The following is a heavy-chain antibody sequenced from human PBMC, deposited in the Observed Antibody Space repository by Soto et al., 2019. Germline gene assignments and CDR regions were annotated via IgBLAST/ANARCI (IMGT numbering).Heavy chain of an antibody. V-gene: IGHV3-9*01. Sequence: GGSLRLSCAASGFTFSSYAMHWVRQVPGKGLEWVSGISWNSGMKSYADSVKGRFTISRDNAKNSLYLQMNSLRGEDTALYYCAKGDSGSPSYGMDVWGQGTTVTVSS. J-gene: IGHJ6*02. CDR1: GFTFSSYA. CDR2: ISWNSGMK. D-gene: IGHD6-6*01. CDR3: AKGDSGSPSYGMDV.